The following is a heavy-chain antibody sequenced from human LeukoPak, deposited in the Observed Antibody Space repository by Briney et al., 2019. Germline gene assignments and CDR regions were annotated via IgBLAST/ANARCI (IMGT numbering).Heavy chain of an antibody. V-gene: IGHV7-4-1*02. J-gene: IGHJ4*02. CDR2: INTNTGNP. CDR3: ARGPSLGGSRSRIDY. Sequence: PPASVKVSCKASGYTFTSYAMNWVRQAPGQGLEWMGWINTNTGNPTYAQGFTGRFVFSLDTSVSAAYLQISSLKAEDTAVYYCARGPSLGGSRSRIDYWGQGTLVTVSS. D-gene: IGHD2-15*01. CDR1: GYTFTSYA.